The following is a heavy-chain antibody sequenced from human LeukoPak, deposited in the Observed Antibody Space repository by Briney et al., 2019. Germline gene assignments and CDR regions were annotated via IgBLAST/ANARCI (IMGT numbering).Heavy chain of an antibody. V-gene: IGHV5-51*01. CDR2: IYPGDSDT. CDR3: ARRGSNYGMDV. Sequence: GGSLKISCKGSGYIFTSYWIDWVRPMPGKGLEWMGSIYPGDSDTRYSPSFEGQVTISADKSSSTAYLQWSSLKASDTAMYFCARRGSNYGMDVWGQGTTVTVSS. J-gene: IGHJ6*02. D-gene: IGHD3-10*01. CDR1: GYIFTSYW.